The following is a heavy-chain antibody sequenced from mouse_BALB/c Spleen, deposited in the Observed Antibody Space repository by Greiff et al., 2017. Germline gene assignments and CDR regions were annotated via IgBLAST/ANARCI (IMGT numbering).Heavy chain of an antibody. D-gene: IGHD1-2*01. CDR2: ISSGGGST. V-gene: IGHV5-12-1*01. CDR3: ARHEVRLRYFDV. Sequence: EVMLVESGGGLVKPGGSLKLSCAASGFAFSSYDMSWVRQTPEKRLEWVAYISSGGGSTYYPDTVKGRFTISRDNAKNTLYLQMSSLKSEDTAMYYCARHEVRLRYFDVWGAGTTVTVSS. CDR1: GFAFSSYD. J-gene: IGHJ1*01.